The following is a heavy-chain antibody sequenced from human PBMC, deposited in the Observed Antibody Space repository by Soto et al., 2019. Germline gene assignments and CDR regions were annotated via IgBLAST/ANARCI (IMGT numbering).Heavy chain of an antibody. CDR1: GYTFTSYD. V-gene: IGHV1-8*01. J-gene: IGHJ6*02. CDR2: MNHNSGNT. CDR3: AGGGYSSSWYYYYYDGMDV. D-gene: IGHD6-13*01. Sequence: QVQLVQSGAEVKKPGASVKVSCKASGYTFTSYDINRVRQATGQGLEWMGWMNHNSGNTGYAQKFQGRVTMTRNTSISTAYMELSSLRDEDTAVYYCAGGGYSSSWYYYYYDGMDVWGQGTTVTVSS.